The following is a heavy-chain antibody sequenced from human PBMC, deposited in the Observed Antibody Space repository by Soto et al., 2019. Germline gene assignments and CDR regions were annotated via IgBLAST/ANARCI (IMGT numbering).Heavy chain of an antibody. Sequence: GSLRLSCAASGFTFDDYAMHWVRQAPGKGLEWVSLISGDGGSTYYADSVKGRFTISRDNSKNSLYLQMNSLRTEDTALYYCVSTVVTPDYYYGMDVWGQGTTVTVSS. J-gene: IGHJ6*02. CDR1: GFTFDDYA. D-gene: IGHD2-21*02. V-gene: IGHV3-43*02. CDR2: ISGDGGST. CDR3: VSTVVTPDYYYGMDV.